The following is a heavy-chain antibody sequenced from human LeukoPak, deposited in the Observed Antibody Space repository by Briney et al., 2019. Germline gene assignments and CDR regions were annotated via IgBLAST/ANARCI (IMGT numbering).Heavy chain of an antibody. J-gene: IGHJ3*02. CDR1: GFTFDDYG. D-gene: IGHD3-22*01. Sequence: GGSLRLSCAASGFTFDDYGMSWVRQAPGKGLEWVSAISGSGGSTYYADSVKGRFTISRDNSRNTLYLQMNSLRAEDTAVYYCAKGITMIVVDAFDIWGQGTMVTVSS. CDR2: ISGSGGST. V-gene: IGHV3-23*01. CDR3: AKGITMIVVDAFDI.